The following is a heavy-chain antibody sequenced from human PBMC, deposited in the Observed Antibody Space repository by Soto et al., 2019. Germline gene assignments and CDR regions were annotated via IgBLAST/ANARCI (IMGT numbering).Heavy chain of an antibody. CDR1: GYTFTSYA. Sequence: ASVKVSCKASGYTFTSYAMNWVRQAPGQGLEWMGWINTNTGNPTYAQGFTGRFVFSLDTSVSTAYLQICSLKAEDTAVYYCARYGVSGSYYNGINWFDPWGQGTLVTVSS. CDR3: ARYGVSGSYYNGINWFDP. J-gene: IGHJ5*02. CDR2: INTNTGNP. D-gene: IGHD3-10*01. V-gene: IGHV7-4-1*01.